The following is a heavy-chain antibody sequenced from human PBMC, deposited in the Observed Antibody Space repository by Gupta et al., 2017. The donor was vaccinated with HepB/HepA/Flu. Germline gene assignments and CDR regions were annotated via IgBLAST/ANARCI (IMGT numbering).Heavy chain of an antibody. CDR2: ISSSSSTI. D-gene: IGHD2-2*01. J-gene: IGHJ5*02. CDR1: GFTLSSYS. CDR3: ARVGYCSTTSCYQRWFDP. Sequence: EVQLVESGGGLVQPGGSLRLSCAASGFTLSSYSMNWVRQAQGKGLEWVSYISSSSSTIYNADSVKGRFTISRDNAKNSLYLQMNSLRDEDTAVDYCARVGYCSTTSCYQRWFDPWGQGTLVTVSS. V-gene: IGHV3-48*02.